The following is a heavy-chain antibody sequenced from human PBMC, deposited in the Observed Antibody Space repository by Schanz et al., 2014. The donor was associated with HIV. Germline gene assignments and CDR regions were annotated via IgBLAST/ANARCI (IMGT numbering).Heavy chain of an antibody. V-gene: IGHV1-8*01. D-gene: IGHD3-9*01. J-gene: IGHJ6*02. CDR3: ARTDYDILTGYSLGYYGMDV. CDR1: GYTFTSYD. Sequence: QVQLVQSGAEVKKPGASVKVSCKASGYTFTSYDINWVRQATGQGLEWMGWMNPNSGNTGYAQKFQGRVTMTTDTSTSTAYMELRSLRSDDTAVYYCARTDYDILTGYSLGYYGMDVWGQGTTVTVSS. CDR2: MNPNSGNT.